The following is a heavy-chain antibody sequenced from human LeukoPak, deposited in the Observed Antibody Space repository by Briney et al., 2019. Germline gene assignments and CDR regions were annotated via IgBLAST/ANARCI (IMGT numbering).Heavy chain of an antibody. CDR2: ISSSSSTI. Sequence: PGGSLRLSCAASGFTFSSYSMNWVRQAPGKGLEWVSYISSSSSTIYYADSVKGRFTISRDNAKNSLYPQMNSLRAEDTAVYYCARELAVDYWGQGTLVTVSS. V-gene: IGHV3-48*01. CDR1: GFTFSSYS. CDR3: ARELAVDY. J-gene: IGHJ4*02. D-gene: IGHD3-3*02.